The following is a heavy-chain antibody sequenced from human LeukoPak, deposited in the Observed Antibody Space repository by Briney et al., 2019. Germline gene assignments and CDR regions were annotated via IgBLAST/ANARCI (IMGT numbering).Heavy chain of an antibody. Sequence: SETLSLTCTVSGGSISSGDYYWSWIRQPPGKGLEWIGYIYYSGSTYYNPSLKSRVTISVDTSKNQFSLELSSVTAADTAVYYCARLLWFGELSPWGQGTLVTVSS. CDR1: GGSISSGDYY. CDR3: ARLLWFGELSP. D-gene: IGHD3-10*01. J-gene: IGHJ5*02. V-gene: IGHV4-30-4*01. CDR2: IYYSGST.